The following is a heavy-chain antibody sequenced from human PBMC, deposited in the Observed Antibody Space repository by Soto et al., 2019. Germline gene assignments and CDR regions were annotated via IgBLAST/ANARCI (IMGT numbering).Heavy chain of an antibody. J-gene: IGHJ6*02. CDR1: GCTFSSYI. Sequence: QVQLVESGGSVVQPGRSLRLSCAASGCTFSSYIMHWVRQAQGKGLEWVALISYDGNNKYHADSVKGRFTISRDNSRNTLFLLLNSLRGEDTAVYYCARVGTTYNYYYYGMDVWGQGTTVTVSS. D-gene: IGHD4-4*01. V-gene: IGHV3-30-3*01. CDR3: ARVGTTYNYYYYGMDV. CDR2: ISYDGNNK.